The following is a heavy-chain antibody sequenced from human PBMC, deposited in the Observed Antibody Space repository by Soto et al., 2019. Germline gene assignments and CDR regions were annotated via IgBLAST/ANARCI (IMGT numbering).Heavy chain of an antibody. CDR1: GGSISSSSYY. Sequence: SETLSLTCTVSGGSISSSSYYWGWIRQPPGKGLEWIGSIYYSGSTYYNPSLKSRVTISVDTSKNQFSLKLSSVTAADTAVYYCARRRSGYSYVSSYFDYWGQGTLVTVSS. J-gene: IGHJ4*02. CDR3: ARRRSGYSYVSSYFDY. CDR2: IYYSGST. V-gene: IGHV4-39*01. D-gene: IGHD5-18*01.